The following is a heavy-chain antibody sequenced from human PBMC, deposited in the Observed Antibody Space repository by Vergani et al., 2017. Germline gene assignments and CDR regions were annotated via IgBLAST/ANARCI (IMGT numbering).Heavy chain of an antibody. CDR2: ISYDGDRR. Sequence: QVHLVESGGGVVQPGRSLTLSCVASGFSFRGHGMHWVRQAPGKGLERVAMISYDGDRRDNGDFAKGRFTISRDSSKTVYLQMNSLRVEDTAMYFCAKDLSYSTAWPHFDSRGQGTLVTDSS. J-gene: IGHJ4*02. V-gene: IGHV3-30*18. CDR1: GFSFRGHG. D-gene: IGHD4-11*01. CDR3: AKDLSYSTAWPHFDS.